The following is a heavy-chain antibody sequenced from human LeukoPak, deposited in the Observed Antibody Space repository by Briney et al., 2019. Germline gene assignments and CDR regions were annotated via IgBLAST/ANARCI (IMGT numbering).Heavy chain of an antibody. V-gene: IGHV3-64D*06. CDR2: ITSNGGST. J-gene: IGHJ4*02. D-gene: IGHD6-13*01. Sequence: PGGSLILSCSASGFTFSSYAMYWVRQAPGKGLEYVSAITSNGGSTYYADSVKGRFTISRDNSKNTLYLQMSSLRAEDTAVYYCVGFRATAGLYWGQGTLVTVSS. CDR1: GFTFSSYA. CDR3: VGFRATAGLY.